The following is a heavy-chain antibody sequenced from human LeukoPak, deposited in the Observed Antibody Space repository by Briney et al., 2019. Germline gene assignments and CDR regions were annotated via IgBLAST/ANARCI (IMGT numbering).Heavy chain of an antibody. CDR2: IRTKSDGETV. J-gene: IGHJ4*02. V-gene: IGHV3-15*07. D-gene: IGHD3-16*01. CDR1: GFIFSSAC. Sequence: GGSLRLSCAASGFIFSSACLSWVRQAPGKGLEWVGRIRTKSDGETVDYAAPVEGRFTISRDDSKNTLFLQMNSLKTEDTAVYYCATPALGRRLYYYDYWGQGTLVTVSP. CDR3: ATPALGRRLYYYDY.